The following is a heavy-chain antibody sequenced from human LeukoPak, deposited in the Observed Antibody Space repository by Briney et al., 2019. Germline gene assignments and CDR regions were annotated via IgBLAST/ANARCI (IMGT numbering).Heavy chain of an antibody. J-gene: IGHJ6*03. Sequence: PGGSLSLSCAASGFTFSSYWMSWVRQAPGKGLEWVANIKQDGSEKYYVDCVKGRFTISRDNAKNSLYLQMNSLRAEDTAVYYCASRQRGYSGYDSDYYMDVWGKGPTVTVSS. CDR1: GFTFSSYW. D-gene: IGHD5-12*01. V-gene: IGHV3-7*01. CDR3: ASRQRGYSGYDSDYYMDV. CDR2: IKQDGSEK.